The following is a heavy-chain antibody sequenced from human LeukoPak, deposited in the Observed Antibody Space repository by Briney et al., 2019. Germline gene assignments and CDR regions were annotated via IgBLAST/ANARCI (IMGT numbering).Heavy chain of an antibody. Sequence: SVKVSCKASGGTFSSYAISWVRQAPGQGLEWMGGIIPIFGTANYAQKFQGRVTITADESTSTAYMELSSLRSEDTAVYYCARVGNKLRYFDWLSPSAQSSEYYYYYMDVWGKGTTVTISS. CDR3: ARVGNKLRYFDWLSPSAQSSEYYYYYMDV. CDR2: IIPIFGTA. V-gene: IGHV1-69*13. CDR1: GGTFSSYA. D-gene: IGHD3-9*01. J-gene: IGHJ6*03.